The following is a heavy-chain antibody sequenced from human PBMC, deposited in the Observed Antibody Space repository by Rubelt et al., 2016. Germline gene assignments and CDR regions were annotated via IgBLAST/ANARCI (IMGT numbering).Heavy chain of an antibody. V-gene: IGHV1-69*04. Sequence: GRQAPGQGLEWMGRIIPILGIANYAQKFQGRVTITADKSTSTAYMELSSLRSEDTAVYYCARDLIRTTYYDFWSRDYGMDVWGQGTTVTVSS. J-gene: IGHJ6*02. D-gene: IGHD3-3*01. CDR2: IIPILGIA. CDR3: ARDLIRTTYYDFWSRDYGMDV.